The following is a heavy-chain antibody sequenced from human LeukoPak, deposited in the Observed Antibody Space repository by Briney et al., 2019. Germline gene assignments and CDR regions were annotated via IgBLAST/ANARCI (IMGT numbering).Heavy chain of an antibody. Sequence: GGSLRLSCAASGFTFNDYAMHWVRRAPGKGLEWVAFISSDGSNKYYADSVRGRFTISRDNSKNTLYLQVNSLRAEDTAVYYCASLYYHDSAWGQGTLVTVSS. V-gene: IGHV3-30-3*01. CDR3: ASLYYHDSA. J-gene: IGHJ5*02. CDR1: GFTFNDYA. D-gene: IGHD3-22*01. CDR2: ISSDGSNK.